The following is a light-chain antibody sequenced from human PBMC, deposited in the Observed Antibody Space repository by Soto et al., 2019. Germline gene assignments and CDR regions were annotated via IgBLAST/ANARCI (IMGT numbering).Light chain of an antibody. Sequence: EIVLTQSPATLSVSPGERATLSCRASQSISSNLARYQQKPGQAPRLLIYGPSTRATGVPVRFSGSGSGTEFTLTISSLQSEDFAMYYCQQYTHWPVWSFGQGTKVEIK. CDR1: QSISSN. CDR3: QQYTHWPVWS. J-gene: IGKJ1*01. V-gene: IGKV3-15*01. CDR2: GPS.